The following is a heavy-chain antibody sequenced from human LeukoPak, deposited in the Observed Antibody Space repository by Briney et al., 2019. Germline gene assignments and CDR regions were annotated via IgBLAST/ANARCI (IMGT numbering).Heavy chain of an antibody. CDR2: ISSSSSTI. CDR3: ARSIAVAGTRWFDP. Sequence: GGSLRLSCTASGFTFDDYAMHWVRQAPGKGLEWVSYISSSSSTIYYADSVKGRFTISRDNAKNSLYLQMNSLRDEDTAVYYCARSIAVAGTRWFDPWGQGTLVTVSS. D-gene: IGHD6-19*01. CDR1: GFTFDDYA. J-gene: IGHJ5*02. V-gene: IGHV3-48*02.